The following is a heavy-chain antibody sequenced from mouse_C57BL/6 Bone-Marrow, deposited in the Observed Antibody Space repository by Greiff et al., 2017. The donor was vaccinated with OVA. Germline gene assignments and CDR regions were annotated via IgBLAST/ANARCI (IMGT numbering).Heavy chain of an antibody. CDR1: GYTFTSYW. V-gene: IGHV1-69*01. Sequence: VQLQQPGAELVMPGASVKLSCKASGYTFTSYWMHWVKQRPGQGLEWIGEIDPSASYTNYNQKFKGKSTLTVDKSSRTAYMQLSSLTSEDSAVYYCSVKVGDVGSWGQGTTLTVSS. CDR3: SVKVGDVGS. J-gene: IGHJ2*01. D-gene: IGHD1-1*02. CDR2: IDPSASYT.